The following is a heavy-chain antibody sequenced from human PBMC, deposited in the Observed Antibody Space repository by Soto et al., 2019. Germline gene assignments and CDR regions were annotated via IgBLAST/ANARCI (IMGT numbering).Heavy chain of an antibody. CDR1: GGSISSGGYY. CDR3: ARTVATNYGKPRGWFDP. V-gene: IGHV4-31*03. D-gene: IGHD4-17*01. Sequence: QVQLQESGPGLVKPSQTLSLTCTVSGGSISSGGYYWSWIRQHPGKGLEWIGYIYYSGSTYYNPSRKSRVTISVDTSKNQFSLKLSSVTAADTAVYYCARTVATNYGKPRGWFDPWGQGTLVTVSS. J-gene: IGHJ5*02. CDR2: IYYSGST.